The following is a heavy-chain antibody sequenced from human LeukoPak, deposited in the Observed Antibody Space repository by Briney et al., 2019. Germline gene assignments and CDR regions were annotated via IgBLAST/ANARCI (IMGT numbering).Heavy chain of an antibody. D-gene: IGHD5-18*01. CDR2: ISDDGGKT. CDR3: AKDSVDTSMGLDY. CDR1: GFTFTIYG. V-gene: IGHV3-30*18. J-gene: IGHJ4*02. Sequence: GGSLRLSCAASGFTFTIYGMCCVRQAPGKGLEWVLVISDDGGKTYYGDSVRGRVTISRDNTTSTLYMEMNSLREEDTAVYFCAKDSVDTSMGLDYWGQGTLVTASS.